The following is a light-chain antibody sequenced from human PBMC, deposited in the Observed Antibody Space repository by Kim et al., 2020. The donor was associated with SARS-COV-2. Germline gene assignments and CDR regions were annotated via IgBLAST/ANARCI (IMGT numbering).Light chain of an antibody. Sequence: APVKSARCTCEGNNSGGKSARWYQQTPGQARVLVIYYYSDRPAGIPERFSGSNSGNTAILTISRVEAGDEADYYCQVWDSSSDHPVFGGGTQLTVL. J-gene: IGLJ2*01. CDR3: QVWDSSSDHPV. V-gene: IGLV3-21*04. CDR2: YYS. CDR1: NSGGKS.